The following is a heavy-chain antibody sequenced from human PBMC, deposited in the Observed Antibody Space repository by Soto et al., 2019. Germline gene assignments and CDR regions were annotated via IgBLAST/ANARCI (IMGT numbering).Heavy chain of an antibody. V-gene: IGHV1-8*01. CDR3: ARCLVMITFGGVSVIPRDAFDI. Sequence: QVQLVQSGAEVKKPGASVKVSCKASGYTFTSYDINWVRQATGQGLEWMGWMNPNSRNTGYAQKFQGRVTMTRNTSKRTAYKQLSSLRSEDAAVYYGARCLVMITFGGVSVIPRDAFDIWGQGTMVTVSS. CDR2: MNPNSRNT. D-gene: IGHD3-16*02. CDR1: GYTFTSYD. J-gene: IGHJ3*02.